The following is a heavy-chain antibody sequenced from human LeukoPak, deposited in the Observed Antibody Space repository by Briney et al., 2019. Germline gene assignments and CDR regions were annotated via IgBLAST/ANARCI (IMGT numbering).Heavy chain of an antibody. CDR1: GYTFTSYG. D-gene: IGHD3-22*01. Sequence: SVKVSCKASGYTFTSYGISWVRQAPGQGLEWMGRIIPIFGTANYAQKFQGRVTITTDESTGTAYMELSSLRSEDTAVYYCAREGTDYYDSSGYFWGQGTLVTVSS. V-gene: IGHV1-69*05. CDR2: IIPIFGTA. CDR3: AREGTDYYDSSGYF. J-gene: IGHJ4*02.